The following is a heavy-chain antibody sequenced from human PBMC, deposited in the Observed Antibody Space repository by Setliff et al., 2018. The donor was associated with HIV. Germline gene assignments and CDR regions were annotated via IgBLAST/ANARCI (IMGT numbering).Heavy chain of an antibody. D-gene: IGHD4-17*01. Sequence: GASVKVSCKASGYTFTSYDINWVRQATGQGLEWMGWMNPNSGNTGYAQKFQGRVTITRNTFISTAYMELSSLRSEDTAVYYCASVNEVDADYGDFNDAFEIWGQGTMVTVSS. V-gene: IGHV1-8*03. CDR3: ASVNEVDADYGDFNDAFEI. CDR2: MNPNSGNT. J-gene: IGHJ3*02. CDR1: GYTFTSYD.